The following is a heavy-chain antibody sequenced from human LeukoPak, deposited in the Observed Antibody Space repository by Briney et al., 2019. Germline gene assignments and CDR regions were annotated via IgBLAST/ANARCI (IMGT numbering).Heavy chain of an antibody. CDR2: IWYDGSNK. CDR3: AKRYCSSTSCPEGY. D-gene: IGHD2-2*01. V-gene: IGHV3-33*06. CDR1: GFTFSSYG. Sequence: GGSLRLSCAASGFTFSSYGMHWVRQAPGKGLEWVAVIWYDGSNKYYADSVKGRFTISRDNSKNTLYLQMNSLRAEDTAVYYCAKRYCSSTSCPEGYWGQGTLVTVSS. J-gene: IGHJ4*02.